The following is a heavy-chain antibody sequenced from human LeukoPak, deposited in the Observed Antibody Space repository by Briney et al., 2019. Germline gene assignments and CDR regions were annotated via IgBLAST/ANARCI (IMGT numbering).Heavy chain of an antibody. Sequence: SETLSLTCTVSGGSISSYYWSWIRQPAGKGLERIGRIYTSGSTNYNPSLKSRVTMSVDTSKNQFSLKLSSVTAADTAVYYCARDEVVVVPAAMVDYYYYYYMDVWGKGTTVTVSS. CDR1: GGSISSYY. CDR3: ARDEVVVVPAAMVDYYYYYYMDV. D-gene: IGHD2-2*01. V-gene: IGHV4-4*07. J-gene: IGHJ6*03. CDR2: IYTSGST.